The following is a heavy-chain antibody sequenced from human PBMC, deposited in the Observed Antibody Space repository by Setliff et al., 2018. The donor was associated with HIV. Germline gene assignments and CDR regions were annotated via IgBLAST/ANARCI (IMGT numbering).Heavy chain of an antibody. CDR1: GGSISGYY. CDR3: ARNTFGSDSERLDS. D-gene: IGHD3-3*01. CDR2: IYTSGST. Sequence: PSETLSLTCTVSGGSISGYYWSWIRQPPGKGLEWIGYIYTSGSTNYNPSLRSRVTISVDTSKNHFSLRLSSVTAADTAVYYCARNTFGSDSERLDSWGQGTLVTVS. J-gene: IGHJ4*02. V-gene: IGHV4-4*08.